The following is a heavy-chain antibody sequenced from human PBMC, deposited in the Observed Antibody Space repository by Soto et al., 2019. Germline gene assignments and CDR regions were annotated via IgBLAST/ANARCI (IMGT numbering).Heavy chain of an antibody. V-gene: IGHV5-10-1*01. CDR2: IDPSDSYT. CDR1: GYNFTAFW. Sequence: GESLKISCKASGYNFTAFWIHWVRQMPGKGLEWLGKIDPSDSYTNYSPSFEGHVTISTDNSIATAYLQWSSLRASDTALYFCARVHKKWFDSWAQGTMVTVSS. J-gene: IGHJ5*01. CDR3: ARVHKKWFDS.